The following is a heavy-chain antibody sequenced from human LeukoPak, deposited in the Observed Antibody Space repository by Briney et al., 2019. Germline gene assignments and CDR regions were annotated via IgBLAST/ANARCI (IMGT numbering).Heavy chain of an antibody. V-gene: IGHV3-23*01. CDR2: ISGSGGST. D-gene: IGHD3-3*01. Sequence: GGSLRLSCAASGFTLSSYGMHWVRQAPGKGLEWVSAISGSGGSTYYADSVKGRFTISRDNSKNTLYLQMNSLRAEDTAVYYCAKDLVSRITIFGVVIRNAFDIWGQGTMVTVSS. J-gene: IGHJ3*02. CDR3: AKDLVSRITIFGVVIRNAFDI. CDR1: GFTLSSYG.